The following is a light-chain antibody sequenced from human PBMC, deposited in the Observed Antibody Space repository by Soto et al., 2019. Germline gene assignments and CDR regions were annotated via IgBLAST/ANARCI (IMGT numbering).Light chain of an antibody. CDR1: QNIRSNY. V-gene: IGKV3-20*01. J-gene: IGKJ1*01. Sequence: EIVLTQSPGTLSLTPGERATLSCRASQNIRSNYLAWYQQKPGQAPRLLIFGASSRATGIPDTFTGSGSGTDFTLTISRLEAEDSAVYYCQQYGRSPTTFGQGTKVEIK. CDR3: QQYGRSPTT. CDR2: GAS.